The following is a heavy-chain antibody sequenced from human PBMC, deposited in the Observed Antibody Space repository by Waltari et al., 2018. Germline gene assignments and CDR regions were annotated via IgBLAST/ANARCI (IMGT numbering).Heavy chain of an antibody. V-gene: IGHV4-59*01. CDR3: ARHYYDSSGTNWFDP. Sequence: QVQLQESGPGLVKPSETLSLTCTVSGGSISSYYWSWIRQPPGKGLEWIGYIYYSGGTNHNPALNGRVTIAVDTSKNQCSLKLSSVTAADTAVYYCARHYYDSSGTNWFDPWGQGTLVTVSS. CDR1: GGSISSYY. D-gene: IGHD3-22*01. J-gene: IGHJ5*02. CDR2: IYYSGGT.